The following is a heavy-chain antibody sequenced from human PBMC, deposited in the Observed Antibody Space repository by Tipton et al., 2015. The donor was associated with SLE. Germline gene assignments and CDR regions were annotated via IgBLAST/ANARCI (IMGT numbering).Heavy chain of an antibody. J-gene: IGHJ4*02. CDR1: GFTFSGSN. Sequence: SLRLSCAASGFTFSGSNMHWVRQASGKGLEWVGRIRSKANSCATAYAASVKGRFAISRDDSENTAYLQMNSLKTEDTAVYYCQATAADGQYFDYWGQGTLVTVSS. D-gene: IGHD5-12*01. CDR2: IRSKANSCAT. CDR3: QATAADGQYFDY. V-gene: IGHV3-73*01.